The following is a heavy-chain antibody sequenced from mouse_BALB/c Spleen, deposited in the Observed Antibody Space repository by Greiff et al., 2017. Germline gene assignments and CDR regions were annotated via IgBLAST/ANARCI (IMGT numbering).Heavy chain of an antibody. CDR3: AQITTVVATGDY. V-gene: IGHV1-63*02. Sequence: QVHVKQSGAELVRPGTSVKISCKASGYTFTNYWLGWVKQRPGHGLEWIGEIYPGGGYTNYNEKFKGKATLTADTSSSTAYMQLSSLTSEDSAVYFCAQITTVVATGDYWGQGTTLTVSS. CDR2: IYPGGGYT. CDR1: GYTFTNYW. J-gene: IGHJ2*01. D-gene: IGHD1-1*01.